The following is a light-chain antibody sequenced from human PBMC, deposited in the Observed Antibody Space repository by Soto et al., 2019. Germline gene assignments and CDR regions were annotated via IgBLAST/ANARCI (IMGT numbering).Light chain of an antibody. CDR1: SSNVGGYNF. V-gene: IGLV2-11*01. CDR2: DVT. Sequence: QSALTQPRSVSGSPGQSVAISCTGTSSNVGGYNFVSWYQQHPGKAPKLIIYDVTKRPSGVPDRFSGSKSGNTASLTISGLQAEDEADYYCCSYAGSYTLGVFGEGTKLTVL. CDR3: CSYAGSYTLGV. J-gene: IGLJ3*02.